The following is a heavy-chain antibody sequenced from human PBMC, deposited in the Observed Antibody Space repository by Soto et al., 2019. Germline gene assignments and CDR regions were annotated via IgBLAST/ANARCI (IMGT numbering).Heavy chain of an antibody. CDR2: ISSSSSYI. Sequence: PGGSLRLSCAASGFTFSSYTMNWVRQAPGKGLEWVSSISSSSSYIYYADSVKGRFTISRDNAKNSLYLQMNGLRAEDTAVYYCARPLWRNDYNWGYFELWGRGTLVTVSS. D-gene: IGHD4-4*01. V-gene: IGHV3-21*01. J-gene: IGHJ2*01. CDR1: GFTFSSYT. CDR3: ARPLWRNDYNWGYFEL.